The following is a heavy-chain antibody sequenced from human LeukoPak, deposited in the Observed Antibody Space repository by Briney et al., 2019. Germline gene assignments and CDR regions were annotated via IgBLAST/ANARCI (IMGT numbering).Heavy chain of an antibody. CDR2: ITANSGKL. J-gene: IGHJ4*02. Sequence: GTSLRLSCAASGFTFDGYPMHWVRPAPGKGVEWVSGITANSGKLDYADSVKGRFVISRDNAKNSLFLRLNNVRAEDMALYYCARESTSTYGARLYSFDCWGQGTQVTVSS. CDR3: ARESTSTYGARLYSFDC. D-gene: IGHD2-8*01. V-gene: IGHV3-9*03. CDR1: GFTFDGYP.